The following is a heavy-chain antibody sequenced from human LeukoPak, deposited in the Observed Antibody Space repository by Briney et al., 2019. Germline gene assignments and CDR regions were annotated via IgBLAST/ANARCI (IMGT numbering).Heavy chain of an antibody. V-gene: IGHV3-7*01. J-gene: IGHJ4*02. Sequence: GGPLRLFCAPSGFPLQDYWILWVRQAPGRGLGWVANIKTDASTTNYVESVRGRFTISRDNTRNSLSLQMTNLRDEDTAVYYCARNRGGQQFDCWGQGTLLTVSS. CDR2: IKTDASTT. D-gene: IGHD3-10*01. CDR3: ARNRGGQQFDC. CDR1: GFPLQDYW.